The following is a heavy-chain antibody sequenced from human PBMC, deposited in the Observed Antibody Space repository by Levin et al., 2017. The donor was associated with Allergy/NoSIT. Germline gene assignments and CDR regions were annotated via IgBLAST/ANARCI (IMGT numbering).Heavy chain of an antibody. CDR3: TRDHGSGSGWFIDN. CDR1: GFSFGGYT. D-gene: IGHD6-19*01. J-gene: IGHJ4*02. V-gene: IGHV3-49*04. CDR2: IRSKSYGGTT. Sequence: GGSLRLSCTASGFSFGGYTMSWVRQAPGKGLEWVGFIRSKSYGGTTEYAASVKGRFTISRDDSKSIAYLEMNSLKSEDTSVYYCTRDHGSGSGWFIDNWGQGTLVTVSS.